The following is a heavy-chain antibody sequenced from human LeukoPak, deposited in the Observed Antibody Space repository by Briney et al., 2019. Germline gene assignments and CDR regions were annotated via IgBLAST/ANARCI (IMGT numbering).Heavy chain of an antibody. CDR3: TRQAPGRLGELSLSYYFDY. J-gene: IGHJ4*02. CDR2: IRSKVNSYAT. V-gene: IGHV3-73*01. D-gene: IGHD3-16*02. CDR1: GFTFSGSA. Sequence: GGSLRLSCAASGFTFSGSAMHWVRQDSGKGLEWVGRIRSKVNSYATAYGASVKGRFTISRDDSKNTAYLQMNSLKTEDTAVYYCTRQAPGRLGELSLSYYFDYWGQGTLVTVSS.